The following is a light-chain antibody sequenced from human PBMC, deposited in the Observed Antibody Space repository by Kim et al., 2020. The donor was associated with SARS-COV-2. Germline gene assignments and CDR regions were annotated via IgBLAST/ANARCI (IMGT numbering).Light chain of an antibody. J-gene: IGKJ5*01. CDR1: QSVSSN. CDR2: GAS. CDR3: QQYNNWPPIT. Sequence: CPGERAPPSCRARQSVSSNLAWYQQNPGQAPRLLIYGASTRATGIAARFSGSGAGTEFTLTISSLQSEDFAVYYCQQYNNWPPITFGQGTRLEIK. V-gene: IGKV3-15*01.